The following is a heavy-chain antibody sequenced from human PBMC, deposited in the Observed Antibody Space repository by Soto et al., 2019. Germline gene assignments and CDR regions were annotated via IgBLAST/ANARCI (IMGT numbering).Heavy chain of an antibody. CDR3: AKDRGVRCSGGRCYYYHFDQ. D-gene: IGHD2-15*01. Sequence: QVQLVESGGGVVQPGRSLRLSCAASGFTFSSYGMHWVRQAPGNGLEWVAVISYDGSNEYYADSVKGRFTISRDNSKNTLFLQMNSLRAEDTAVYYCAKDRGVRCSGGRCYYYHFDQWGQGTLVTVSS. CDR2: ISYDGSNE. CDR1: GFTFSSYG. J-gene: IGHJ4*02. V-gene: IGHV3-30*18.